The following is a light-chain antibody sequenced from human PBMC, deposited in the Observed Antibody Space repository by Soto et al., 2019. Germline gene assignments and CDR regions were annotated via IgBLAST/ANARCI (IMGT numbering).Light chain of an antibody. CDR2: DTN. J-gene: IGLJ2*01. CDR3: LLSYAGPRRLRVV. V-gene: IGLV7-46*01. CDR1: TGAVTNTHY. Sequence: QSVVTQEPSLTVSPGGTVTLTCGSSTGAVTNTHYPYWFQQKPGQAPRTLIYDTNNKHSWTPARFSGSLLGGQAALTLSGAQPEDEAHYYCLLSYAGPRRLRVVFGGGTKLTVL.